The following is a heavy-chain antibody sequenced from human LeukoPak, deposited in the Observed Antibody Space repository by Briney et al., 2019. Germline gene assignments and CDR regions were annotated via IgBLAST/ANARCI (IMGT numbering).Heavy chain of an antibody. Sequence: SETLSLTCTVSGGSISSYYCNWIRQPPGKGLEWIGYIYYSGFTNYNPSLKSRVTISVDTSKNQFSLKLSSVTAADTAVYYCARARSTYYYDSSGYVLDYWGQGTLVPVS. V-gene: IGHV4-59*01. CDR3: ARARSTYYYDSSGYVLDY. CDR2: IYYSGFT. CDR1: GGSISSYY. D-gene: IGHD3-22*01. J-gene: IGHJ4*02.